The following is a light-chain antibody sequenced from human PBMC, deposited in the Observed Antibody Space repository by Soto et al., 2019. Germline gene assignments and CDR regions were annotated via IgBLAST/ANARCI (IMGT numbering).Light chain of an antibody. CDR1: ISDVGGYNY. CDR2: DVS. J-gene: IGLJ1*01. V-gene: IGLV2-14*01. Sequence: QSALTQPASVSGSPGQSITISCTGTISDVGGYNYVSWYQQQPGKAPKFMIYDVSNRPSGVSNRFSGSKSGNTASLTISGLQAEDDADYYCTSYTTSNTRQIVFGTGTKLTVL. CDR3: TSYTTSNTRQIV.